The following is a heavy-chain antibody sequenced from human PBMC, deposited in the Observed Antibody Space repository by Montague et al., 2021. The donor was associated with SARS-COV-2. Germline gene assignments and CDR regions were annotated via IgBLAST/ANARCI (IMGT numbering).Heavy chain of an antibody. CDR3: ARGALFHDSSGYYSDAFDI. J-gene: IGHJ3*02. CDR2: IYTSGST. Sequence: SETLSLTCTVSGGSISSYYWNWIRQSAGKGLEWIGRIYTSGSTNYDPSLKSRVTMSVDTSQNQFPLNLSSVTAADSAVYYCARGALFHDSSGYYSDAFDIWGQGTMVTVSS. V-gene: IGHV4-4*07. D-gene: IGHD3-22*01. CDR1: GGSISSYY.